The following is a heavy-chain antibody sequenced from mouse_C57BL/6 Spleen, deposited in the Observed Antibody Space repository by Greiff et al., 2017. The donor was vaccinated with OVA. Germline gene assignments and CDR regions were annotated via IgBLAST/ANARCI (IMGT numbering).Heavy chain of an antibody. CDR3: ARRGTTVVAYYYAMDY. CDR1: GYAFSSSW. Sequence: QVQLQQSGPELVKPGASVKISCKASGYAFSSSWMNWVKQRPGKGLEWIGRIYPGDGYSIYNGKFKGKATLTADKSSSTAYMQLSSLTSEDSAVYFCARRGTTVVAYYYAMDYWGQGTSVTVSS. V-gene: IGHV1-82*01. CDR2: IYPGDGYS. D-gene: IGHD1-1*01. J-gene: IGHJ4*01.